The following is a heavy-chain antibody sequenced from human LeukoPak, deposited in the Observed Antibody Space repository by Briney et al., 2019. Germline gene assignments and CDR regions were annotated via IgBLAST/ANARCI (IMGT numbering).Heavy chain of an antibody. CDR2: ISAYNGNT. CDR1: GYTFTSYG. Sequence: ASVKVSCKASGYTFTSYGISWVRQAPGQGLEWMGWISAYNGNTKYVQKLQGRVTMTTDTSTSTAYMELRSLRSDDTAVYYCASTYCSDGSCYWFSLDYWGQGTLVTVSS. CDR3: ASTYCSDGSCYWFSLDY. V-gene: IGHV1-18*01. D-gene: IGHD2-15*01. J-gene: IGHJ4*02.